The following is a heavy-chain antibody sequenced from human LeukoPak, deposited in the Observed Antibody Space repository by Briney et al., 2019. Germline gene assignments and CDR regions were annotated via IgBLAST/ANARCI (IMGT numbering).Heavy chain of an antibody. J-gene: IGHJ5*02. CDR3: ASQSYARFDP. CDR1: GFTFSSYE. Sequence: GGSLRLSCAASGFTFSSYEMNWVRQAPGKGLEWVSYISSSGSTIYYADSVKGRFTISRDNAKNSLYLQMNSLRVEDTAVYYCASQSYARFDPWGQGTLVTVSS. V-gene: IGHV3-48*03. D-gene: IGHD3-16*01. CDR2: ISSSGSTI.